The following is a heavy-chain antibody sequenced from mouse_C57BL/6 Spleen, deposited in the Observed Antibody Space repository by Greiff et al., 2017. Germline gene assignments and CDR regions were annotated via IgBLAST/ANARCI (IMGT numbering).Heavy chain of an antibody. CDR1: GYTFTSYW. J-gene: IGHJ2*01. CDR3: ARSRGAQAVDY. CDR2: IDPSDSYT. Sequence: VQLQQSGAELVMPGASVKLSCKASGYTFTSYWMNWVKQRPGQGLEWIGEIDPSDSYTNYNQKFKGKATLTVDKSSSTAYMQLSSLTSEDSAVYYCARSRGAQAVDYWGQGTTLTVSS. D-gene: IGHD3-2*02. V-gene: IGHV1-69*01.